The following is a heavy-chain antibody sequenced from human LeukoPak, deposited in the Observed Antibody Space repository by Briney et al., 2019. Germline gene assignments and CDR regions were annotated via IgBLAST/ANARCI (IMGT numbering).Heavy chain of an antibody. Sequence: PSETLSLTCTVSGGSVSSGTYYRHWIRQPPGKGLEWIGYSYHSGSSKYNPSLKSRVTISLDTSENRFSLRLSSVTAADTAVYYCARARGYTFGNWFDPWGQGTLVTVSS. D-gene: IGHD5-12*01. CDR2: SYHSGSS. CDR1: GGSVSSGTYY. J-gene: IGHJ5*02. V-gene: IGHV4-61*01. CDR3: ARARGYTFGNWFDP.